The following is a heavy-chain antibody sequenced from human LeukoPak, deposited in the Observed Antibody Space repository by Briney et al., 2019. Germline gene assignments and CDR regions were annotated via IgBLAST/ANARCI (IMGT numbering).Heavy chain of an antibody. CDR1: GFTFSSFA. CDR3: AKRTSGSSWYSSDY. D-gene: IGHD6-13*01. Sequence: PGGSLRLSCAASGFTFSSFAMNWVRQAPGKGLEWVSTMRDDATSTYYADSVKGRFTISRDNSKNTLYLQMNSLRAEDAAVYYCAKRTSGSSWYSSDYWGQGTLVTVSS. J-gene: IGHJ4*02. CDR2: MRDDATST. V-gene: IGHV3-23*01.